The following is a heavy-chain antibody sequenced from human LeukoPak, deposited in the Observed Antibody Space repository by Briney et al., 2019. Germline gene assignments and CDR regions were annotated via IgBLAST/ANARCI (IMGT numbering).Heavy chain of an antibody. D-gene: IGHD3-22*01. CDR3: AKAFYDSSGYRWFDP. CDR1: GFTFTNYA. J-gene: IGHJ5*02. CDR2: ITGSGGNT. V-gene: IGHV3-23*01. Sequence: GGSLRLSCPASGFTFTNYAMSWVRQAPGKGLEWVSAITGSGGNTYYADSVKGRFTISRDNSKNTLYLQMDSLRAEDTAVYYCAKAFYDSSGYRWFDPWGQGTLVTVSS.